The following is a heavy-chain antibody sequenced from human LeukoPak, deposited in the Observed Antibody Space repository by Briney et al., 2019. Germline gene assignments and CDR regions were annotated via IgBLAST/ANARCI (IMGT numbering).Heavy chain of an antibody. CDR1: EYTLTGLP. J-gene: IGHJ3*01. D-gene: IGHD3-3*01. CDR2: FDPEDVDT. V-gene: IGHV1-24*01. Sequence: ASVKVSCRVSEYTLTGLPVHWVRLAPGKGLEWMGGFDPEDVDTIYAQKFEGRVTMTEDTSTDTAYLELSSLRSEDTAVYYCATILLSKKRYYDFWTSAFDFWGQGTLVTVSS. CDR3: ATILLSKKRYYDFWTSAFDF.